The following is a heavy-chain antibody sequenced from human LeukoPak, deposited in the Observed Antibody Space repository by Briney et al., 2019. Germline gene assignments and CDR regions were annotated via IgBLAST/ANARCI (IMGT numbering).Heavy chain of an antibody. D-gene: IGHD3-22*01. CDR3: AGGNRVNYYDSSGYYYVFDY. CDR1: GGSFSGYY. J-gene: IGHJ4*02. CDR2: INHSGST. V-gene: IGHV4-34*01. Sequence: PSETLSLTCAVYGGSFSGYYWSWIRQPPGKGLEWIGEINHSGSTNYNPSLKSRVTISVDTSKNQFSLKLSSVTAADTAVYYCAGGNRVNYYDSSGYYYVFDYWGQGTLVTVSS.